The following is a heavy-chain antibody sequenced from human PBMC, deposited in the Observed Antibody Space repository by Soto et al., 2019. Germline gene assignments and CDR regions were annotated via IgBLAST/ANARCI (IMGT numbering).Heavy chain of an antibody. J-gene: IGHJ4*02. V-gene: IGHV4-59*01. D-gene: IGHD5-18*01. CDR1: GGSISSYY. Sequence: PSETLSLTCTVSGGSISSYYWSWIRQPPGKGLEWIGYIYYSGSTNYNPSLKSRVTISVDTSKNQFSLKLSSVTAAETAVYYCARSWDTAMVYFDYWGQGTLVTVSS. CDR3: ARSWDTAMVYFDY. CDR2: IYYSGST.